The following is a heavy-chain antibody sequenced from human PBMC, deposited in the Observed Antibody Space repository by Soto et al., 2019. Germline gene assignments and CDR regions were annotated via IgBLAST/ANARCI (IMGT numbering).Heavy chain of an antibody. V-gene: IGHV3-15*07. CDR3: TTSLSSSWWVPSGYSYGPDAFDI. J-gene: IGHJ3*02. CDR2: IKSKTDGGTT. D-gene: IGHD5-18*01. CDR1: GFTFSNAW. Sequence: EVQLVESGGGLVKPGGSLRLSCAASGFTFSNAWMNWVRQAPGKGLEWVGRIKSKTDGGTTDYAAPVKGRFTISRDDSKNTLYLQMNSLKTEDTAVYYCTTSLSSSWWVPSGYSYGPDAFDIWGQGTMVTVSS.